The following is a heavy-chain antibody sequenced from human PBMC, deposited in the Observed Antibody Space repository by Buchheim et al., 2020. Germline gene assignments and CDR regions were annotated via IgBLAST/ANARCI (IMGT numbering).Heavy chain of an antibody. J-gene: IGHJ4*02. Sequence: EVQLLESGGGLVQPGGSLRLSCAASGFTFSSYAMSWVRQAPGKGLEWVSAISTGGGSSYYADSVKGRFTFSRDTSTNTLYLQMNSLRAEDTAVYYCVKCGDSCKESVDYWGQGTL. D-gene: IGHD2-15*01. CDR1: GFTFSSYA. CDR3: VKCGDSCKESVDY. CDR2: ISTGGGSS. V-gene: IGHV3-23*01.